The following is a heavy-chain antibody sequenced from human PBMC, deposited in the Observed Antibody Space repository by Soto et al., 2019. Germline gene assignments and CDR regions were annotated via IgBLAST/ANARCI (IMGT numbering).Heavy chain of an antibody. D-gene: IGHD2-15*01. Sequence: DVQLVESGGGLVQPGRSLRLSCAASGFTFDDYAMHWVRQAPGKGLEWVSGISWNSGSIGYADSVKGRFTISRDNAKNSLYLQMNSLRAEDTALYYCAKDTVYCSGGSCYSFGAFDIWGQGTMVTVSS. V-gene: IGHV3-9*01. J-gene: IGHJ3*02. CDR2: ISWNSGSI. CDR3: AKDTVYCSGGSCYSFGAFDI. CDR1: GFTFDDYA.